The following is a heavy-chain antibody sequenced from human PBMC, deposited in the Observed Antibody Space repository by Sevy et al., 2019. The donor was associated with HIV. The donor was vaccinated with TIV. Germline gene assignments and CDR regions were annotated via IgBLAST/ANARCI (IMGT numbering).Heavy chain of an antibody. J-gene: IGHJ4*02. CDR1: GGSISSSSYY. CDR2: IYYSGST. D-gene: IGHD2-21*02. V-gene: IGHV4-39*01. CDR3: ARQIILAYCGGDCYSGFDY. Sequence: SETLSLTCTVSGGSISSSSYYWGWIRQPPGKGLEWIGSIYYSGSTYYNPSLKSRVIISVDTSKNQFSLKLSSVTAADTAVYYCARQIILAYCGGDCYSGFDYWGQGTLVTVSS.